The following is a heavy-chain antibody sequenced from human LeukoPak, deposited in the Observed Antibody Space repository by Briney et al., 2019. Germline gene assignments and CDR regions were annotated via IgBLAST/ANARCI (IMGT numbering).Heavy chain of an antibody. V-gene: IGHV3-15*01. J-gene: IGHJ3*02. Sequence: PGGSLRLSCAASGFTFSQAWMTWVRQAPGQGLEWIGRVKSKTDGVTTDYAAPVKGRFTISRGDSKNTLYLQMNSRKTEDTAVYYCTTDVPFFYGDGAFDTWGQGTMVTVSS. D-gene: IGHD4-17*01. CDR1: GFTFSQAW. CDR3: TTDVPFFYGDGAFDT. CDR2: VKSKTDGVTT.